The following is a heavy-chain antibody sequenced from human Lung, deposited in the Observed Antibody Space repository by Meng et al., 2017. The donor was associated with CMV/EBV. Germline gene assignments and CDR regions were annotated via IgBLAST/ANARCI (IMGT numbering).Heavy chain of an antibody. CDR2: ISSDGTTT. CDR3: ARVPWYFDL. Sequence: GESLKISCAASGFTFSRYWMHWVRQAPGEGLVWVSGISSDGTTTTYADSVRGRFTISRDNAKNTLYLQMNSLRAEDTAVYYCARVPWYFDLGGCGTLVTVSS. J-gene: IGHJ2*01. CDR1: GFTFSRYW. V-gene: IGHV3-74*01.